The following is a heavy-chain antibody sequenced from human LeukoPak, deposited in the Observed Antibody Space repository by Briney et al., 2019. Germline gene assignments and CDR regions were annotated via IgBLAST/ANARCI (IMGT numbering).Heavy chain of an antibody. V-gene: IGHV4-30-4*07. CDR1: GGSISSGGYS. CDR2: IYYSGST. Sequence: PSETLSLTCAVSGGSISSGGYSWSWIRQPPGTGLEWIGYIYYSGSTYYNPSLKSRVTISVDTSKNQFSLRLSSVTAADTAVYYCARRTYDLWSGDYTGAFDIWGQGTMVTVSS. D-gene: IGHD3-3*01. CDR3: ARRTYDLWSGDYTGAFDI. J-gene: IGHJ3*02.